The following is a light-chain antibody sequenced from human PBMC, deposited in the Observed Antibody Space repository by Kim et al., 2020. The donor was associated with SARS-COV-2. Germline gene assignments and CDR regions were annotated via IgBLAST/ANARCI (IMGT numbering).Light chain of an antibody. J-gene: IGLJ1*01. V-gene: IGLV3-1*01. CDR3: QAWDSSTSWRV. CDR1: KLGDRS. Sequence: PRQTLTIICSGDKLGDRSTAWYQQKPGQSPLLVIYEDTKRPSGIPERFSGSNSGNTATLTISGTQALDAGDYYCQAWDSSTSWRVFGTGTTVTVL. CDR2: EDT.